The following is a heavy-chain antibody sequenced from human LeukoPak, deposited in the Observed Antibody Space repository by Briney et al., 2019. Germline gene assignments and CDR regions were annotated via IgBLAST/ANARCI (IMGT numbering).Heavy chain of an antibody. CDR2: IYHSGST. CDR1: GYSISSGYY. J-gene: IGHJ4*02. CDR3: ARERGIAAAGSTGETDY. V-gene: IGHV4-38-2*02. Sequence: SETLCLTCTVSGYSISSGYYWGWIRQPPGKGLEWIGSIYHSGSTYYNPSLKSRVTISVDTSKNQFSLKLSSVTAADTAVYYCARERGIAAAGSTGETDYWGQGTLVTVSS. D-gene: IGHD6-13*01.